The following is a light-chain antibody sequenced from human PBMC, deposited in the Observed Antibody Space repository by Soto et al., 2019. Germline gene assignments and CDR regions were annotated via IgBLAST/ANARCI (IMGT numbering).Light chain of an antibody. CDR1: QSVSSN. CDR2: GAS. J-gene: IGKJ1*01. CDR3: QQYNNWPPWT. V-gene: IGKV3-15*01. Sequence: EIVMTQSPATLSVSPGERATLSCRASQSVSSNLAWYQQKPGQAPRLLIYGASTRATGIPARFSGSGSGTEFPLTIRCLQSEDFAVYSCQQYNNWPPWTFGQGTKVEIK.